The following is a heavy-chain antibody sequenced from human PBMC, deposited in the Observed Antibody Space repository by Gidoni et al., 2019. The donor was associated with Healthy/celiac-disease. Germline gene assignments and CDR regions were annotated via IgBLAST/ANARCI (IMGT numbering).Heavy chain of an antibody. J-gene: IGHJ3*02. CDR1: GGSTSSGDYY. D-gene: IGHD3-10*01. Sequence: QVQLQESGPGLVRPSQTLSLTCTVSGGSTSSGDYYWSWIRQPPGKGLEWIGYIYYSGSTYYNPSLKSRVTISVDTSKNQFSLKLSSVTAADTAVYYCARDRVRRVSAFDIWGQGTMVTVSS. CDR2: IYYSGST. CDR3: ARDRVRRVSAFDI. V-gene: IGHV4-30-4*01.